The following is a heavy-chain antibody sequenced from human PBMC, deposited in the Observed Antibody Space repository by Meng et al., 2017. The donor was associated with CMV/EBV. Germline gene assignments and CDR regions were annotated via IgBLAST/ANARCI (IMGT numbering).Heavy chain of an antibody. V-gene: IGHV3-72*01. CDR3: ADLGTPY. CDR1: GFTFSDHY. CDR2: IKNRADNYIT. J-gene: IGHJ4*02. Sequence: LAFAASGFTFSDHYMDWVRQAPGKGLECVARIKNRADNYITQYAASVEGRFTISRDDSKNSVYLQMDNLTTGDTAVYYCADLGTPYWGQGTLVTVSS. D-gene: IGHD1-7*01.